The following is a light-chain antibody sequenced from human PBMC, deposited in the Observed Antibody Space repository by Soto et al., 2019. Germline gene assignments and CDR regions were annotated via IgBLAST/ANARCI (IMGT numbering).Light chain of an antibody. CDR1: QSISSS. V-gene: IGKV1-39*01. Sequence: SHITQSPCSLSASVLDRVTFTCRASQSISSSLTWYQQKPSKAPKLLIYPASRLQSGVPSRFSGSGSGTDFSLTIRSLQHEDCANYYWKESYSTDTSVPFGGGTNAYIK. CDR3: KESYSTDTSVP. J-gene: IGKJ4*02. CDR2: PAS.